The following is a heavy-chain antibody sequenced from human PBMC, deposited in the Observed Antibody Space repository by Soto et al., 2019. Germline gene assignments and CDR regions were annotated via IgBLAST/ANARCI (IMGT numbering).Heavy chain of an antibody. CDR3: ARTPDRYGDYGFFDY. CDR2: IYYSGST. Sequence: SETLSLTCTVSGGSISSYYWSWIRQPPGKGLEWIGYIYYSGSTNYNPSLKSRVTISVDTSKNQFSLKLSSVTAADTAVYYCARTPDRYGDYGFFDYWGQGTLVTVSS. D-gene: IGHD4-17*01. J-gene: IGHJ4*02. V-gene: IGHV4-59*01. CDR1: GGSISSYY.